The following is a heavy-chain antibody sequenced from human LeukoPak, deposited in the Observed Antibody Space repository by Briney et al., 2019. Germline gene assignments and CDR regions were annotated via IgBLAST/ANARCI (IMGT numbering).Heavy chain of an antibody. J-gene: IGHJ3*02. CDR2: MYLSGTA. Sequence: ASGTLSLTCAVSGASISSVNLWSWVRQPPGKGLEWIGEMYLSGTATYNPSLKGRVTISIDKSKNSLYLQMNSLRAEDTAVYYCARDGYGSRAFDIWGQGTMVTVSS. V-gene: IGHV4-4*02. CDR3: ARDGYGSRAFDI. CDR1: GASISSVNL. D-gene: IGHD3-10*01.